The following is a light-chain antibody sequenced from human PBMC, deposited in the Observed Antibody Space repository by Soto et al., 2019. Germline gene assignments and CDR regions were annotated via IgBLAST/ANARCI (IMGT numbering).Light chain of an antibody. V-gene: IGKV1-9*01. Sequence: DIQLTQSPSFLSASVGDRVATTCGASQGISSYLAWYQQKPGKAPKLLIYAASTLQSGVTSRFSGGGSGTEFTLTISSLQPEDFATYYCQQLNSYPLTFGEGTKVDIK. J-gene: IGKJ4*01. CDR2: AAS. CDR1: QGISSY. CDR3: QQLNSYPLT.